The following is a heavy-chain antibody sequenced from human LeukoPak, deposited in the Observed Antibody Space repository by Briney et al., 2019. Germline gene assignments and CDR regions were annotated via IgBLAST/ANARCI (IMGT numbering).Heavy chain of an antibody. CDR1: GFTFSSYA. CDR2: ISYDGSNK. V-gene: IGHV3-30*04. D-gene: IGHD3-10*01. J-gene: IGHJ5*02. CDR3: ARGLWYYGSGEVGFDP. Sequence: GGSLRLSCAASGFTFSSYAMHWVRQAPGKGLEWVAVISYDGSNKYYADSVKGRFTISRDNSKNTLYLQMNSLRAEDTAVCYCARGLWYYGSGEVGFDPWGQGTLVTVSS.